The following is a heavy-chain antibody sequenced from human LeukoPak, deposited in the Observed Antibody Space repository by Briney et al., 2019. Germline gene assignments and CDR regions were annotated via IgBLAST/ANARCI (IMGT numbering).Heavy chain of an antibody. J-gene: IGHJ6*02. Sequence: PGESLKISCKGSGYSFSSYWIGWVRQMPGKGLEWMGIIYPGDSDTRYSPSFQGQVTISADKSISTAYLQWSSLKASDTAMYYCARAYGDNSGYYYYGMDVWGQGTTVTVSS. CDR1: GYSFSSYW. CDR3: ARAYGDNSGYYYYGMDV. D-gene: IGHD4-23*01. V-gene: IGHV5-51*01. CDR2: IYPGDSDT.